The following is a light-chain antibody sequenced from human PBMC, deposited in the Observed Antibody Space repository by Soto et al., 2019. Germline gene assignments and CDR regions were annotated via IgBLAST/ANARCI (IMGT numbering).Light chain of an antibody. CDR1: SSDVGGYNY. Sequence: QSVLTQPASVSGSPGQSITISCTGTSSDVGGYNYVSWYQQHPGKAPKLMIYEVSNRPSGVSNRFSGSKSGNTASLTISGLQGEEEADYYCRSYTRSSTWVFGGGTKLPVL. CDR2: EVS. CDR3: RSYTRSSTWV. J-gene: IGLJ3*02. V-gene: IGLV2-14*01.